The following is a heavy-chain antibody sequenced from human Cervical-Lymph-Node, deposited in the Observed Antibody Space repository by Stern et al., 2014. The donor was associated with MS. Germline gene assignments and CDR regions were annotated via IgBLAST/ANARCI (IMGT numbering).Heavy chain of an antibody. CDR3: ARRVTRNNFDS. J-gene: IGHJ4*02. CDR1: GYNFTNYY. CDR2: INTNSGGP. V-gene: IGHV1-2*06. D-gene: IGHD4-17*01. Sequence: DQLVESGAEVKKPGASMKVSCKASGYNFTNYYIHWVRQAPGQGLEWMGRINTNSGGPKYAQKFQGRVTLTRDTSVSTAYMEVSRLMFDDTAVYYCARRVTRNNFDSWGQGTLIIVSS.